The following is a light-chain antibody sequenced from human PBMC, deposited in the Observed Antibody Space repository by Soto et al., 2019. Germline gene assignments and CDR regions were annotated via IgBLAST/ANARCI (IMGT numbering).Light chain of an antibody. Sequence: DIHLTQSPSFLSASVGDRVTITCRASQGISTYLAWYQQKPGKAPNLLIYAASTLQSGVPSRFTGSGSGTEFTLTISSLQPEDVAIYYCQQLSSYPRTFGTGTKVDVK. V-gene: IGKV1-9*01. J-gene: IGKJ3*01. CDR1: QGISTY. CDR2: AAS. CDR3: QQLSSYPRT.